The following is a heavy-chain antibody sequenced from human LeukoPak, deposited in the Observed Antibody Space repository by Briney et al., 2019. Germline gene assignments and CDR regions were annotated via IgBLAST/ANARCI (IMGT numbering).Heavy chain of an antibody. J-gene: IGHJ1*01. CDR3: ARLFHPGYYYSRAEYFQH. V-gene: IGHV1-18*01. CDR1: GYSFTSYG. D-gene: IGHD3-22*01. CDR2: ISAYNGNT. Sequence: GASVKVSCKASGYSFTSYGISWVRQAPGQGLEWMGWISAYNGNTNYAQKFQGRVTLTTDTSTSTAYMELRSLRSDDTAVYYCARLFHPGYYYSRAEYFQHWGQGTLVTVSS.